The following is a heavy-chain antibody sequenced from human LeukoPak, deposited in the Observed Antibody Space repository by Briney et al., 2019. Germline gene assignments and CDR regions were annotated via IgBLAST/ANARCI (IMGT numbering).Heavy chain of an antibody. Sequence: PSETLSLTCTVSGGSISSGDYYWSWIRQPPGKGLEWIGEINHSGSTNYNPSLKSRVTMSVDTSKNQFSLKLSSVTAADTAVYYRARRWRYYYDSSGPEDYWGQGTLVTVSS. D-gene: IGHD3-22*01. CDR1: GGSISSGDYY. CDR3: ARRWRYYYDSSGPEDY. J-gene: IGHJ4*02. CDR2: INHSGST. V-gene: IGHV4-39*07.